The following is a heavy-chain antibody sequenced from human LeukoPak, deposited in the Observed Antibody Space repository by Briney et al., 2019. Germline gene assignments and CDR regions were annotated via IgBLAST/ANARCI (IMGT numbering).Heavy chain of an antibody. D-gene: IGHD6-13*01. V-gene: IGHV4-61*02. CDR1: GGSISSGSYY. J-gene: IGHJ3*02. CDR3: ARQKRAAAGSFDI. Sequence: SETLSLTCTVSGGSISSGSYYWSWIRRPAGKGLEWIGRIYTSGSTNYNPSLKSRVTISVDTSKNQFSLKLSSVTAADTAVYYCARQKRAAAGSFDIWGQGTMVTVSS. CDR2: IYTSGST.